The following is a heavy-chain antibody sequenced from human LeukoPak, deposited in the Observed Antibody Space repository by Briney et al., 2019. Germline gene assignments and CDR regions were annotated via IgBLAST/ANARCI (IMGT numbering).Heavy chain of an antibody. Sequence: ASVKVSCKASGYTFTSYDINWVRQATGQGLEWMGWMNPNSGNTSYAQKFQGRVTMTRNTSISTAYMELSSLRSEDTAVYYCAGDYYYYMDVWGKGTTVTVSS. V-gene: IGHV1-8*01. J-gene: IGHJ6*03. CDR3: AGDYYYYMDV. CDR2: MNPNSGNT. CDR1: GYTFTSYD.